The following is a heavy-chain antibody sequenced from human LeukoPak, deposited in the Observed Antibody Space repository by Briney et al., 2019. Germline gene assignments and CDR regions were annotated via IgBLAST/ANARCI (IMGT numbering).Heavy chain of an antibody. V-gene: IGHV1-8*01. CDR2: LNPHSGNT. J-gene: IGHJ4*02. CDR3: ARRIISDY. Sequence: ASVKVSCKASGYTFTNYDINWVRQATGQGLEWMGWLNPHSGNTGYAQKFQGRVTMTRNTSISTAYMELSSLRSDDTAVYYCARRIISDYWGQGTLVTVSS. CDR1: GYTFTNYD. D-gene: IGHD3-10*01.